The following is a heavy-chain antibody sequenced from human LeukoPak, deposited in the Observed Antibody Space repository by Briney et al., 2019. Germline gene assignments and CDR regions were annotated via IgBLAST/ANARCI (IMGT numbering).Heavy chain of an antibody. J-gene: IGHJ5*02. V-gene: IGHV4-34*01. CDR1: GGSISSYY. Sequence: SETLSLTCTVSGGSISSYYWIWIRQPPGKGLEWIGEINHSGSTNYNPSLKSRVTISVDTSKNQFSLKLSSVTAADTAVYYCARGRRRFDPWGQGTLVTVSS. CDR3: ARGRRRFDP. CDR2: INHSGST.